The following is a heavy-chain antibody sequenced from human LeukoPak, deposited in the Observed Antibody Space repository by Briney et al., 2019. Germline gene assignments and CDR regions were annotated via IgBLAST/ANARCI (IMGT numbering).Heavy chain of an antibody. V-gene: IGHV3-15*01. CDR2: IKSKTDGGTT. Sequence: GGSLRLSCAASGFTFSNAWMSWVRQAPGKGLEWVGRIKSKTDGGTTDYAAPVKGRFTISRDDSKNTLYLQMNSVKTEDTAVYYCTSNFGELFPFDYWGQGTLVTVSS. J-gene: IGHJ4*02. CDR1: GFTFSNAW. CDR3: TSNFGELFPFDY. D-gene: IGHD3-10*01.